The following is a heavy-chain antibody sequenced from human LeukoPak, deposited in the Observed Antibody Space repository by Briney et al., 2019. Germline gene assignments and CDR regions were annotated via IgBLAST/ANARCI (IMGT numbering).Heavy chain of an antibody. CDR2: INHSGST. Sequence: SETLCLTCTVFGGSISSGGYYWSWIRQPPGKGLEWIGEINHSGSTNYNPSLKSRVTISVDTSKNQFSLKLSSVPAADTAVYYCARDPPYYYGSGSFDYWGQGTLVTVSS. J-gene: IGHJ4*02. V-gene: IGHV4-39*07. CDR3: ARDPPYYYGSGSFDY. D-gene: IGHD3-10*01. CDR1: GGSISSGGYY.